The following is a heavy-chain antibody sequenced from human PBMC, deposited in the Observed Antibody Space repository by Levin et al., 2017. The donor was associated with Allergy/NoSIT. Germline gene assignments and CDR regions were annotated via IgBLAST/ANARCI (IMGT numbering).Heavy chain of an antibody. J-gene: IGHJ5*02. V-gene: IGHV4-39*01. CDR3: ARPQGSTMTTYWFDP. CDR2: IYYRGTT. CDR1: GGSISSSSYY. Sequence: PSETLSLTCTVSGGSISSSSYYWGWIRQPPGKGLEWIGSIYYRGTTYYNPSLKSRVTISIDTSKNQFSLRLSSVTAADTAVYYCARPQGSTMTTYWFDPWGQGTLVSVSS. D-gene: IGHD3-10*01.